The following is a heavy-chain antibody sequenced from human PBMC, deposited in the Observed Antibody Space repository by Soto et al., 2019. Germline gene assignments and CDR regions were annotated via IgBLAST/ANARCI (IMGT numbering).Heavy chain of an antibody. J-gene: IGHJ4*02. V-gene: IGHV3-23*01. Sequence: GSLRLSCVASGLTFSSSAMSWVRQAPGKGLEWVSTIRASATGTYYADSVKGRFTISRDDSKSTLYLQMNSLRAEDSAVYYCAKDGIADYWGQGTLVTV. CDR3: AKDGIADY. CDR2: IRASATGT. CDR1: GLTFSSSA.